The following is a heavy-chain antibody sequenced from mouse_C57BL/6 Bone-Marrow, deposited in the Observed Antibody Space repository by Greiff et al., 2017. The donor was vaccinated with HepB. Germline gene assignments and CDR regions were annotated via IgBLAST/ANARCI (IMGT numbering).Heavy chain of an antibody. J-gene: IGHJ3*01. V-gene: IGHV14-4*01. D-gene: IGHD2-2*01. CDR3: TLWLRRFAY. CDR2: IDPENGDT. Sequence: VQLQQSGAELVRPGASVKLSCTASGFNIKDDYMHWVKQRPEQGLEWIGWIDPENGDTEYASKFQGKATITADTSSNTAYLQLSSLTSEDTAVYYCTLWLRRFAYWGQGTLVTVSA. CDR1: GFNIKDDY.